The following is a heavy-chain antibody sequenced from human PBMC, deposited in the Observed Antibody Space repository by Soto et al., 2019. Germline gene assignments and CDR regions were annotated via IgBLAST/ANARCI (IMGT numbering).Heavy chain of an antibody. D-gene: IGHD2-8*01. Sequence: QVQLQESGPGLVKPSQTLSLSCTVSGDSITGGDVYWSWIRQSPGKALEWIAHISYGGYKFYNPSQKSRVAMSVDTSRNQVSLKLSSVTAADTAVYYCATVNGSFLSFFDNWGQGTLVADSS. CDR2: ISYGGYK. CDR3: ATVNGSFLSFFDN. J-gene: IGHJ4*02. CDR1: GDSITGGDVY. V-gene: IGHV4-30-4*01.